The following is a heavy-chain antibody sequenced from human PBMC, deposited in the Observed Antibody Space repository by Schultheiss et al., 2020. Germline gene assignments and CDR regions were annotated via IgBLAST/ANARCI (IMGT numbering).Heavy chain of an antibody. J-gene: IGHJ5*02. CDR3: ARGGIGVRYSYGYPNWFDP. Sequence: SETLSLTCTVSGGSISSYYWSWIRQPPGKGLEWIGYIYYSGSTNYNPSLKSRVTISVDTSKNQFSLKLSSVTAADTAVYYCARGGIGVRYSYGYPNWFDPWGQGTLVTVSS. D-gene: IGHD5-18*01. CDR2: IYYSGST. V-gene: IGHV4-59*01. CDR1: GGSISSYY.